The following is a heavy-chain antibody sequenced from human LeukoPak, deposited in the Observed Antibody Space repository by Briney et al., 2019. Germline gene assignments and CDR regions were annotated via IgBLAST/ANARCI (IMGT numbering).Heavy chain of an antibody. D-gene: IGHD6-13*01. CDR3: ARHVRIAAPDDAFDI. J-gene: IGHJ3*02. CDR2: IYPGDSDT. CDR1: GYSFTSYW. Sequence: GESLKISCKGSGYSFTSYWIGWVRQMPGKGLEWMGIIYPGDSDTRYSPSFQGQVTISADKSISTAYLQWSSLKASDTAMYYCARHVRIAAPDDAFDIWGQGTMVTVSS. V-gene: IGHV5-51*01.